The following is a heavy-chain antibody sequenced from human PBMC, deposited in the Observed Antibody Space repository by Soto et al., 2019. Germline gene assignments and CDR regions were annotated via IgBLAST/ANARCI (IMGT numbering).Heavy chain of an antibody. J-gene: IGHJ5*02. V-gene: IGHV4-34*01. CDR3: ARVYSSDLLWFGSCWFDP. Sequence: SETLSLTCAVYGGSFSGYYWSWIRQPPGKGLEWIGEINHSGSTNYNPSLKSRVTISVDTSKNQFSLKLSSVTAADTAVYYCARVYSSDLLWFGSCWFDPWGQGTLVTVSS. CDR2: INHSGST. D-gene: IGHD3-10*01. CDR1: GGSFSGYY.